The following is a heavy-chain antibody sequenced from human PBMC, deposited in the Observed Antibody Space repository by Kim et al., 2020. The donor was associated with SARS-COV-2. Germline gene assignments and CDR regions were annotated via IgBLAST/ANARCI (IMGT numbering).Heavy chain of an antibody. V-gene: IGHV3-23*01. D-gene: IGHD6-19*01. CDR2: ISGSGGST. CDR1: GFTFSSYA. Sequence: GGSLRLSCAASGFTFSSYAMSWVRQAPGKGLEWVSAISGSGGSTYYADSVKGRFTISRDNSKNTLYLQMNSLRAEDTAIYYCAKGEGAVAGTPGYFDYWGQGTLVTVSS. J-gene: IGHJ4*02. CDR3: AKGEGAVAGTPGYFDY.